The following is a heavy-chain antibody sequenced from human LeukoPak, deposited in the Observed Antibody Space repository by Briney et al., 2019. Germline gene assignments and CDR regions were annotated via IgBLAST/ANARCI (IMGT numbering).Heavy chain of an antibody. CDR1: GGSISSYY. V-gene: IGHV4-4*07. D-gene: IGHD3-9*01. CDR2: IYTSGST. CDR3: ARDNPDILTGYSPDYYYYYYMDV. J-gene: IGHJ6*03. Sequence: PSETLSLTCTVSGGSISSYYWSWIRQPAGKGLEWIGRIYTSGSTNYNPSLKSRVTMSVDTSKNQFSLKLSSVTAADTAVYYCARDNPDILTGYSPDYYYYYYMDVWGKGTTVTISS.